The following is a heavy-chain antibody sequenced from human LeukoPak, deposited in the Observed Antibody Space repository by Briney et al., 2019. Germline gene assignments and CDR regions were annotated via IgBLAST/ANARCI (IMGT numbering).Heavy chain of an antibody. CDR1: GFTLRNYW. V-gene: IGHV3-74*01. CDR3: ARYSSSSGGASYYLDY. J-gene: IGHJ4*01. Sequence: GGSLRLSCTASGFTLRNYWMHWVRKVPGKRLVWVSRIIVDGIVTNYADPLQGRFTISRDNAKNILYLQINSLRSEDTAIYYCARYSSSSGGASYYLDYWGHGTLVTVSS. D-gene: IGHD6-6*01. CDR2: IIVDGIVT.